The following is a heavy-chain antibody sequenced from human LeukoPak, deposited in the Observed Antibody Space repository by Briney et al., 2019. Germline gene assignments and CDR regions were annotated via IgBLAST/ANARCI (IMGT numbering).Heavy chain of an antibody. J-gene: IGHJ4*02. CDR1: GYSFSTHR. Sequence: ASVKVSCKASGYSFSTHRMHWVRQAPGQGLEWMGIINPSGGFTSYAQKLQGRVTVTRDMSTSTVYMELSNLRSEDTAVYYCARGGPYSGYEDYWGQGTLVTVSS. V-gene: IGHV1-46*01. CDR2: INPSGGFT. D-gene: IGHD5-12*01. CDR3: ARGGPYSGYEDY.